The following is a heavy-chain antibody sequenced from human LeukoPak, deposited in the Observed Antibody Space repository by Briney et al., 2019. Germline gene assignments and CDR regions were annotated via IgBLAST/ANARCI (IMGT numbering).Heavy chain of an antibody. CDR2: IYYSGST. J-gene: IGHJ5*02. V-gene: IGHV4-39*01. CDR1: GGSISSSPYY. CDR3: ARGIGAAAP. D-gene: IGHD6-13*01. Sequence: KSSETLSLTCTVSGGSISSSPYYWGWIRQPPGKGLEWIGGIYYSGSTYYNPSLKSRVTISVDTSKNQFSLKLSSVTATDTAVYYCARGIGAAAPWGQGTLVTVSS.